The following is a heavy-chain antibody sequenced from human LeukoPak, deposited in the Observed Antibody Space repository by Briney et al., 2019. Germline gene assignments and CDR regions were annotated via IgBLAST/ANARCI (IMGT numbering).Heavy chain of an antibody. V-gene: IGHV6-1*01. J-gene: IGHJ4*02. CDR2: TYYRSKWYN. D-gene: IGHD6-19*01. CDR3: ARSVAGLFDY. Sequence: SQTLSLTCALSGDILSSNSAAWNWVRQSPSRGVEWLGRTYYRSKWYNDYAVSVKSRITINPDTSKNPFSLQLNSVTPEDTAVYYCARSVAGLFDYWGQGTLVTVSS. CDR1: GDILSSNSAA.